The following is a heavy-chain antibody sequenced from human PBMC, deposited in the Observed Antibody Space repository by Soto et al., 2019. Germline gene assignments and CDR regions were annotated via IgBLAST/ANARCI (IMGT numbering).Heavy chain of an antibody. CDR1: GGSISSYY. Sequence: SETLSLTCTVSGGSISSYYWSWIRQPPGKGLEWIGYIYYRGSTNYNPSLKSRVTISVDTSKNQCSLKLSSVTAADTAVYYWARDRYDSGMDVWGQGTTVTVSS. D-gene: IGHD3-3*01. J-gene: IGHJ6*02. V-gene: IGHV4-59*01. CDR3: ARDRYDSGMDV. CDR2: IYYRGST.